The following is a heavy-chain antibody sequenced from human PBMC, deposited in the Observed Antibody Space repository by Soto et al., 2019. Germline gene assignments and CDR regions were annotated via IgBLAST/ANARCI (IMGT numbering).Heavy chain of an antibody. CDR2: IYYSGST. J-gene: IGHJ5*02. CDR1: GGSISSYY. V-gene: IGHV4-59*01. D-gene: IGHD3-9*01. Sequence: SETLSLTCTVSGGSISSYYWSWIRQPPGKGLEWIGYIYYSGSTNYNPALKSRVTISVDTSKNQFSLKLSSVTTADTAVYYCASSPTGYPHPKNWFDPWGQGTLVTVSS. CDR3: ASSPTGYPHPKNWFDP.